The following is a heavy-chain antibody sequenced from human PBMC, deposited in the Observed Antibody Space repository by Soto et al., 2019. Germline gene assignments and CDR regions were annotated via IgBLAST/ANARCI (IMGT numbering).Heavy chain of an antibody. CDR2: ISGTGGST. J-gene: IGHJ3*02. V-gene: IGHV3-23*01. Sequence: PGGSLRLSXAASGFTFNNYALNWVRQAPGKGLEWVSSISGTGGSTFYAGSAKGRFTISRDNSKNTLFLQMTSLRAEDTAVYYCGKGNSKWGTGDAFDIWGQGTMVTVSS. CDR3: GKGNSKWGTGDAFDI. D-gene: IGHD7-27*01. CDR1: GFTFNNYA.